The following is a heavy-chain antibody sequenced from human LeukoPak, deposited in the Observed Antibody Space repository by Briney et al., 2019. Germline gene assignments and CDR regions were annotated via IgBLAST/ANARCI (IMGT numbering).Heavy chain of an antibody. CDR3: ASDCSGGSCYGGVHY. J-gene: IGHJ4*02. Sequence: SETLSLTCTVSGVSISSSNSYWGWIRQPPGKGLEWIGSIYYSGSTYYNPSLKSRVTISVDTSKNQFSLKLSSVTAADTAVYYCASDCSGGSCYGGVHYWGQGTLVTVSS. D-gene: IGHD2-15*01. V-gene: IGHV4-39*01. CDR2: IYYSGST. CDR1: GVSISSSNSY.